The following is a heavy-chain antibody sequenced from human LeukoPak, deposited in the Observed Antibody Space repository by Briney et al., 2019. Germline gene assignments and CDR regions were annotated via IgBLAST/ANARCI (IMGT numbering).Heavy chain of an antibody. CDR2: ISSSGSTI. Sequence: GGSLRLSCAASGFTFSSYEVNWVRQAPGKGLEWVSYISSSGSTIYYADSVKGRFTISRDNAKNSLYLQMNSLRAEDTAVYYCARGGYCSGGSCLMRKNWFDPWGQGTLVTVSS. J-gene: IGHJ5*02. CDR3: ARGGYCSGGSCLMRKNWFDP. D-gene: IGHD2-15*01. CDR1: GFTFSSYE. V-gene: IGHV3-48*03.